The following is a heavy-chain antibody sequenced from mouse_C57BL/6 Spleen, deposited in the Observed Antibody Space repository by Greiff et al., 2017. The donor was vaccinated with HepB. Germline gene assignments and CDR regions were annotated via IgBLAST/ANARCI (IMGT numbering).Heavy chain of an antibody. J-gene: IGHJ3*01. Sequence: EVQLQQSGAELVKPGASVKLSCTASGFNIKDYYMHWVKQRTEQGLEWIGRIDPEDGETKYAPKSQVKATITADTSSNTAYLQLSSLTSEDPAVYYCASGNSWFAYWGQGTLVTVSA. D-gene: IGHD2-1*01. CDR1: GFNIKDYY. V-gene: IGHV14-2*01. CDR2: IDPEDGET. CDR3: ASGNSWFAY.